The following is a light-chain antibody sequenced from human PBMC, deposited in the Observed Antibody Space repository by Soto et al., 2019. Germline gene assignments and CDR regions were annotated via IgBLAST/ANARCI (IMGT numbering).Light chain of an antibody. V-gene: IGKV3-15*01. Sequence: EIVMTQSPATLSVSPGERATLSCRASQSVNSNLAWDQRKRGQAPRLLIFYASTRAPGIPSGLSGSGSETEFTLTISSLQSEDFAVYYCQQYNTWPWTFGQGTEVEIK. CDR3: QQYNTWPWT. CDR2: YAS. CDR1: QSVNSN. J-gene: IGKJ1*01.